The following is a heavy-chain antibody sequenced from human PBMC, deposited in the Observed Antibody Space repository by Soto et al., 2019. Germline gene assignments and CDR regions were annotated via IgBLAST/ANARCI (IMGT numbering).Heavy chain of an antibody. D-gene: IGHD3-10*01. CDR2: INPNSGGT. V-gene: IGHV1-2*02. CDR3: ALEVTMVRGSRVYGMDV. CDR1: GYMFTGYN. J-gene: IGHJ6*02. Sequence: GASVKVSCKASGYMFTGYNMHWVRQAPGQGLEWMGWINPNSGGTNYAQKFQGRVTMTRDMSSSTAYMELSRLRSDDTAVYYCALEVTMVRGSRVYGMDVWGQGTTVTVS.